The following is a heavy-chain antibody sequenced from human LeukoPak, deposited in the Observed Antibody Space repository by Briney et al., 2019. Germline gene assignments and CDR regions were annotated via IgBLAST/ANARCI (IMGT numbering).Heavy chain of an antibody. CDR1: GYSFTSYW. J-gene: IGHJ3*02. D-gene: IGHD5-18*01. V-gene: IGHV5-10-1*01. Sequence: GESLKISCKGSGYSFTSYWISWVRQMPGKGLERMGRIDPSDSYTSYSPSFQGHVTISADKSISTAYLRWSSLKASDTAMYYCALIMVTGPDAFDIWGQGTMVTVSS. CDR3: ALIMVTGPDAFDI. CDR2: IDPSDSYT.